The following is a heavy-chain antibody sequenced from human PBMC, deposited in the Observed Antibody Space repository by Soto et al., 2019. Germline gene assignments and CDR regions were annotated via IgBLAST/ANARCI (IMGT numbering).Heavy chain of an antibody. J-gene: IGHJ4*02. D-gene: IGHD6-19*01. CDR3: AKSGIAVAGSFVGGLGPVGY. CDR1: GFTFSSYA. V-gene: IGHV3-23*01. Sequence: GGSLRLSCAASGFTFSSYAMSWVRQAPGKGLEWVSAISGSGGSTYYADSVKGRFTISRDNSKNTLYLQMNSLRAEDTAVYYCAKSGIAVAGSFVGGLGPVGYWGQGTLVTVSS. CDR2: ISGSGGST.